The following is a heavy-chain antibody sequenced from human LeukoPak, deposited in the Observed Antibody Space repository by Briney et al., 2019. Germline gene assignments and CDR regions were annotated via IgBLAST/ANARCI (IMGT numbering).Heavy chain of an antibody. D-gene: IGHD3-3*01. V-gene: IGHV3-66*01. CDR2: IYSGGST. CDR3: AKELAYDFWSGYYIGNAFDI. Sequence: GGSLRLSCAASGFTVSSNYMSWVRQAPGKGLEWVSVIYSGGSTYYADSVKGRFTISRDNSKNTLYLQMNSLRAGDTAVYYCAKELAYDFWSGYYIGNAFDIWGQGTMVTVSS. CDR1: GFTVSSNY. J-gene: IGHJ3*02.